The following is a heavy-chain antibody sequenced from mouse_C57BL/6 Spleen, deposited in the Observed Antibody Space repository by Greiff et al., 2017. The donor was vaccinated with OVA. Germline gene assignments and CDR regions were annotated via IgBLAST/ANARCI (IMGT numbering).Heavy chain of an antibody. J-gene: IGHJ2*01. CDR1: GYALSSSW. Sequence: QVQLKESGAELVKPGASVKISCKASGYALSSSWMNWVKQRPGKGLEWIGQIYPGDGDTNYNGKFKGKATLTADKSSCTAYMQLSSLTSEDAAVYFCAREGSMVTIDYWGKGTTLTVSS. V-gene: IGHV1-80*01. D-gene: IGHD2-2*01. CDR2: IYPGDGDT. CDR3: AREGSMVTIDY.